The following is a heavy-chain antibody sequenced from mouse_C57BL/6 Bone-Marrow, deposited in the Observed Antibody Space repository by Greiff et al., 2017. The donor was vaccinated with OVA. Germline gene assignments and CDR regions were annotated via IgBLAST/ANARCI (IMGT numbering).Heavy chain of an antibody. J-gene: IGHJ4*01. V-gene: IGHV1-82*01. CDR2: IYPGDGDT. CDR3: ARANYYAMDY. CDR1: GYAFSSSW. Sequence: VQLKESGPELVKPGASVKISCKASGYAFSSSWMNWVKQRPGKGLEWIGRIYPGDGDTNYNGKFKGKATLTADKSSSTAYMQLSSLTSEDSAVYFCARANYYAMDYWGQGTSVTVSS.